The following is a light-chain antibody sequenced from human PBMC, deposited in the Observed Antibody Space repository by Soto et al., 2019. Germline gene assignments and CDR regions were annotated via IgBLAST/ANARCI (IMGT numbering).Light chain of an antibody. CDR3: SSYTSFTTVV. Sequence: QSALAQPASVSGSPGQSITVSCTGTNSDIGYYDHVSWFQQHPGKVPKLLIYDVNHRPSGVSNRFSGSKSGNTASLTISGLQAEDEAEYFCSSYTSFTTVVFGGGTQLTVL. J-gene: IGLJ2*01. CDR1: NSDIGYYDH. CDR2: DVN. V-gene: IGLV2-14*01.